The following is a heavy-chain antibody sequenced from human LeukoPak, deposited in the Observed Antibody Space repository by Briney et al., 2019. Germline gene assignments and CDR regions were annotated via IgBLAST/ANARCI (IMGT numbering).Heavy chain of an antibody. Sequence: GGSLRLSCAASGFTFSSYSMNWVRQAPGKGLEWVSSISSSSSYIYYADSVKGRFTISRDNAKNSLYLQMNSLRAEDMALYYCAKEYCSGGSCYRGAFDIWGQGTMVTVSS. CDR3: AKEYCSGGSCYRGAFDI. V-gene: IGHV3-21*04. CDR1: GFTFSSYS. D-gene: IGHD2-15*01. J-gene: IGHJ3*02. CDR2: ISSSSSYI.